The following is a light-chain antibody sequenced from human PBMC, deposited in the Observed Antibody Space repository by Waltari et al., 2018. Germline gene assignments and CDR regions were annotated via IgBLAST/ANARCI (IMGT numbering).Light chain of an antibody. J-gene: IGLJ3*02. CDR3: NSYTGSSSWV. CDR2: DVR. V-gene: IGLV2-14*04. Sequence: WDQLYPGTVPPLLICDVRVRPSGVSSRSSGSKSGNTAALTISGLQADDEADYYCNSYTGSSSWVFGGGTKVTVL.